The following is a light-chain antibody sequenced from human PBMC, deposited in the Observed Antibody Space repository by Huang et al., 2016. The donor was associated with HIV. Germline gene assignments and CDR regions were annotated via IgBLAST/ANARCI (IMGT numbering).Light chain of an antibody. CDR2: NTS. V-gene: IGKV3-11*01. J-gene: IGKJ4*01. Sequence: EIVLTQSPVTLSLSPGERATLSCRASQSVGSVLAWYRQKPGQAPRLLIYNTSNRATDIPARFSGSGSGTDFTLTISSLEPEDFAVYYCQHRSNWPLTFGGGTKVEIK. CDR3: QHRSNWPLT. CDR1: QSVGSV.